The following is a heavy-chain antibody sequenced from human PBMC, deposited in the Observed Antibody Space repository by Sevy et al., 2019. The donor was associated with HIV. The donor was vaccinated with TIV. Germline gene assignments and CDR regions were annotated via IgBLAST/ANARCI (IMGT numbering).Heavy chain of an antibody. D-gene: IGHD3-22*01. V-gene: IGHV1-24*01. J-gene: IGHJ4*02. CDR2: FDPEDDET. Sequence: ASVKVSCKVSGYTLTKLAXHWVRQAPGKGLEWMGSFDPEDDETIYAQKFQGRVMMTEDTSTDTAYMELSSLRSEDTAVXYCATXKDYYESXXXPFDSWGQGTLVTVSS. CDR3: ATXKDYYESXXXPFDS. CDR1: GYTLTKLA.